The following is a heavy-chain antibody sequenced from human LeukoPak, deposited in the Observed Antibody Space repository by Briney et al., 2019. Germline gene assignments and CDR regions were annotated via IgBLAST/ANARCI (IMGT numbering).Heavy chain of an antibody. J-gene: IGHJ4*02. CDR1: GGSISSSNW. V-gene: IGHV4-4*02. CDR2: IYHSGST. CDR3: ARHRGGSSISWYTIFDY. D-gene: IGHD6-13*01. Sequence: SGTLSLTCAVSGGSISSSNWWSWVRQPPGKGLEWIGEIYHSGSTNYNPSLKSRVTISVDTSKNQFSLKLSSVTAADTAVYYCARHRGGSSISWYTIFDYWGQGTLVTVSS.